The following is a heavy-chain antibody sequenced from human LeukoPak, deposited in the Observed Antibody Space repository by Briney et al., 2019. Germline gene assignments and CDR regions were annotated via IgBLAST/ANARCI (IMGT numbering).Heavy chain of an antibody. Sequence: ASVKVSCKASGYTFTSYGISWVRQAPGQGLEWMGWISAYNGNTNYAQKLQGRVTMTTDTSTSTAYMELRSLRSDGTAVYYCARYSDSYGDLSYYYGMDVWGQGTTVTVSS. CDR2: ISAYNGNT. CDR3: ARYSDSYGDLSYYYGMDV. D-gene: IGHD5-18*01. CDR1: GYTFTSYG. V-gene: IGHV1-18*01. J-gene: IGHJ6*02.